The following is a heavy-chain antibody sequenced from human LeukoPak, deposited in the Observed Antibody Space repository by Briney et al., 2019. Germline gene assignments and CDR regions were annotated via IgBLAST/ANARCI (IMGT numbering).Heavy chain of an antibody. Sequence: PSETLSLTCTVSGGSISSGDYYWSWIRQPPGKGLEWIGYIYYSGSTYYNPSLKSRLTISVDTSKNQFSLKLSSVTAADTAVYYCARESDDSNPYYYYYYMDVWGKGTTVTVSS. V-gene: IGHV4-30-4*08. D-gene: IGHD3-9*01. CDR2: IYYSGST. J-gene: IGHJ6*03. CDR1: GGSISSGDYY. CDR3: ARESDDSNPYYYYYYMDV.